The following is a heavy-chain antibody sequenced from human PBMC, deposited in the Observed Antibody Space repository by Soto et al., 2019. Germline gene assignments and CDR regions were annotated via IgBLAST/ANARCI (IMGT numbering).Heavy chain of an antibody. V-gene: IGHV4-34*01. Sequence: AETLSLTCAVYGGSFSGYYWSWIRQPPGKGLEWIGEINHSGSTNYNPSLKSRVTISVDTSKNQFSLKLSSVTAADTAVYYCARDRYYDFWSGSYGNYYYGMDVWGQGTTVTVSS. CDR1: GGSFSGYY. CDR2: INHSGST. D-gene: IGHD3-3*01. J-gene: IGHJ6*02. CDR3: ARDRYYDFWSGSYGNYYYGMDV.